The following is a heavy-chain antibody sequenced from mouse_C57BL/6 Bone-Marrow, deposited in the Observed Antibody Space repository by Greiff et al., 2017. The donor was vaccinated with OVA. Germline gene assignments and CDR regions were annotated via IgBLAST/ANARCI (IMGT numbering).Heavy chain of an antibody. D-gene: IGHD1-1*02. V-gene: IGHV1-64*01. CDR3: ARRGSPYWYFDV. CDR2: IHPTSGST. Sequence: QVQLKQPGAELVKPGASVKLSCKASGYTFTSYWMHWVKQRPGQGLEWIGMIHPTSGSTNYNEKFKSKATLTVDKSSSTAYMQLSSLTSEDSAVYYCARRGSPYWYFDVWGTGTTVTVSS. J-gene: IGHJ1*03. CDR1: GYTFTSYW.